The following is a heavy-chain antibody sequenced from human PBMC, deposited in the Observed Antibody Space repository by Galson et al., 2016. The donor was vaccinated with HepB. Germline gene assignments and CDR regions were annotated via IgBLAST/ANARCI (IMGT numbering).Heavy chain of an antibody. V-gene: IGHV4-59*08. CDR3: ARGDGYNLWYY. CDR2: VYYSGST. J-gene: IGHJ4*02. D-gene: IGHD5-24*01. Sequence: SETLSLTCTVPGGSISVYYWSWIRQPPGKGLEWIGFVYYSGSTKYNPSLESRVTISVDRSKNQFSLKLSSVTAADTAVYYCARGDGYNLWYYWGQGTLVTVSS. CDR1: GGSISVYY.